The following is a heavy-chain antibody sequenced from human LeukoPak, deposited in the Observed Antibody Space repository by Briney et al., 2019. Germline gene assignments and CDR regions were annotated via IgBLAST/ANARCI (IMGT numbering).Heavy chain of an antibody. CDR2: IIPIFGTA. D-gene: IGHD2-2*01. J-gene: IGHJ6*04. Sequence: GASVKVSCKASGGTFSSYAICWVRQAPGQGLEWMGGIIPIFGTANYAQKFQGRVTITADESTSTAYMELSSLRSEDTAVYYCARVGYCSSTSCYYYYYGMDVWGKGTTVTVSS. CDR3: ARVGYCSSTSCYYYYYGMDV. CDR1: GGTFSSYA. V-gene: IGHV1-69*01.